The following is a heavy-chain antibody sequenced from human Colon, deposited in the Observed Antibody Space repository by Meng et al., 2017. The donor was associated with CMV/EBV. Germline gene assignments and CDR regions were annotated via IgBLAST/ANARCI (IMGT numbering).Heavy chain of an antibody. Sequence: GSLRLSCTVSGGSISNYCWNWIRQPPGKGLEWIGHVYYSGSTSYNPSLKSRVTISVDTSKNQFSLKLTSLTAADTAIYYCARGHSGMYPLYYFDYWGQGILVTVSS. CDR1: GGSISNYC. CDR2: VYYSGST. J-gene: IGHJ4*02. D-gene: IGHD1-26*01. CDR3: ARGHSGMYPLYYFDY. V-gene: IGHV4-59*01.